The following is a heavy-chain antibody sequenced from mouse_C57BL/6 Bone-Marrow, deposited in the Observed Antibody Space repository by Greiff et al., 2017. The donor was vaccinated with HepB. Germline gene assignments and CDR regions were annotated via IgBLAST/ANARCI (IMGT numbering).Heavy chain of an antibody. Sequence: QVQLQQSGAELARPGASVKLSCKASGYTFTSYGISWVKQRTGQGLEWIGKIYPRSGNTYYNEKFKGKATLTADKSSSTAYMERRSLTSEDSAVYFCARYEDGNYFYAMDYWGQGTSVTVSS. D-gene: IGHD2-1*01. CDR3: ARYEDGNYFYAMDY. V-gene: IGHV1-81*01. J-gene: IGHJ4*01. CDR1: GYTFTSYG. CDR2: IYPRSGNT.